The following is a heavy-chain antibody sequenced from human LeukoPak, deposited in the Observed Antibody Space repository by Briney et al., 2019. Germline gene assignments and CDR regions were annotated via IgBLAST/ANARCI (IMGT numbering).Heavy chain of an antibody. Sequence: SETLSLTCTVSDGSISGTPYFWGWFRQPPGKGPEWIGNIHYTGTAYYSASFQSRVTISVDTSKNQFPLKLYSLTAADTAVYFCAKVTRYDDSRTYGYMDVWGKGTTVTVSS. J-gene: IGHJ6*03. V-gene: IGHV4-39*06. D-gene: IGHD4-17*01. CDR2: IHYTGTA. CDR3: AKVTRYDDSRTYGYMDV. CDR1: DGSISGTPYF.